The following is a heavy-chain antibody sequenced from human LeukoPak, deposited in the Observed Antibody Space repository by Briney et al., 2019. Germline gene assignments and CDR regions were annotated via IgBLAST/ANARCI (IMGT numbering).Heavy chain of an antibody. V-gene: IGHV1-18*01. CDR3: ARDHKGIGARFLERITMVRGVTTFDY. Sequence: APVKVSCKASGYTFTSYGISWVRQAPGQGLEWMGWISAYNGNTNYAQKLQGRVTMTTDTSTSTAYMELRSLRSDDTAVYYCARDHKGIGARFLERITMVRGVTTFDYWGQGTLVTVSS. D-gene: IGHD3-10*01. CDR1: GYTFTSYG. J-gene: IGHJ4*02. CDR2: ISAYNGNT.